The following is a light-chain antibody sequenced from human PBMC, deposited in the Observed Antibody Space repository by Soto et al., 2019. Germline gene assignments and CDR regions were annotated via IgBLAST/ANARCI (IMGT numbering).Light chain of an antibody. CDR1: SSNIGTYT. V-gene: IGLV1-44*01. Sequence: QSVLAQPPSVSGTPGQRVTISCSGSSSNIGTYTVNWYQQLPGTAPKLLIYTNNQRPSGVPDRFSDSKSGTSASLAIGGLQSEDEADYYGAAWDDSLNGLVFCGGTKLTVL. CDR2: TNN. J-gene: IGLJ2*01. CDR3: AAWDDSLNGLV.